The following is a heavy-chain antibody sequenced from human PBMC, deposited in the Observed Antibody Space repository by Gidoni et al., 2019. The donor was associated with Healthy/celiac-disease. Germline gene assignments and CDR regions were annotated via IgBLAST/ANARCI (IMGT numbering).Heavy chain of an antibody. CDR2: INPNSGGT. D-gene: IGHD3-10*01. CDR1: GSTFTGYY. Sequence: QVQLVQSGAEVQKPVASVTVSCKASGSTFTGYYMHWVRQAPGQGLEWMGWINPNSGGTNYAQKFQGRVTMTRDTSISTAYMELSRLRSDDTAVYYCARELPRITMVRGVINPDYWGQGTLVTVSS. CDR3: ARELPRITMVRGVINPDY. V-gene: IGHV1-2*02. J-gene: IGHJ4*02.